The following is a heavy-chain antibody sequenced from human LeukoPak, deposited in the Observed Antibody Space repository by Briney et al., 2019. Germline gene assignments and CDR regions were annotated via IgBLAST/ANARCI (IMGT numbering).Heavy chain of an antibody. V-gene: IGHV1-46*01. D-gene: IGHD3-22*01. CDR3: AAYYYDSSGYHGWFDP. CDR2: INPSGGGT. J-gene: IGHJ5*02. CDR1: GYTFTGYY. Sequence: GASVKVSCKASGYTFTGYYMHWVRQAPGQGLEWMGIINPSGGGTSYAQKFQGRVTMTRDMSTSTVYMELSSLRSEDTAVYYCAAYYYDSSGYHGWFDPWGQGTLVTVSS.